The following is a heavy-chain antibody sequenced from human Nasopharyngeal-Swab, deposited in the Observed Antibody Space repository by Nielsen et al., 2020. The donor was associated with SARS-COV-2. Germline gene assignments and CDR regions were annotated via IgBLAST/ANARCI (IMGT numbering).Heavy chain of an antibody. D-gene: IGHD6-13*01. CDR3: ARDAKAAADYFDY. J-gene: IGHJ4*02. V-gene: IGHV1-69*13. Sequence: SVKVSCKASGGTFSSYAISWVRQAPGQGLEWIGGIIPIFGTANYAQKFQGRVTITADESTSTAYMELSSLRSEDTAVYYCARDAKAAADYFDYWGKGTLVTVSS. CDR1: GGTFSSYA. CDR2: IIPIFGTA.